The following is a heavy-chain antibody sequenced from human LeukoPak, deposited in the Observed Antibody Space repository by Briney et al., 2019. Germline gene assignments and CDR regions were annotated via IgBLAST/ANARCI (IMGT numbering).Heavy chain of an antibody. CDR2: IYYSGST. V-gene: IGHV4-59*01. Sequence: PSETLSLTCTVSGGSISSYYWSWIRQPPGKGLEWIGYIYYSGSTNYNPSLKSRVTLSVDTSKNQFSLKLSSVTAADTAVYYCARGRFTAIRWFDPWGQGTLVTVSS. J-gene: IGHJ5*02. CDR1: GGSISSYY. CDR3: ARGRFTAIRWFDP. D-gene: IGHD2-2*02.